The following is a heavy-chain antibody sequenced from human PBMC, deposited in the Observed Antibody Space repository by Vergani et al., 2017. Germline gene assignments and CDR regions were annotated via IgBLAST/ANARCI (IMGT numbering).Heavy chain of an antibody. J-gene: IGHJ3*02. CDR3: ARGCCSSTSCYPDAFDI. CDR1: GYTFTSYA. V-gene: IGHV1-3*01. CDR2: INAGNGNT. Sequence: QVQLVQSGAEVKTPGASVKVSCKASGYTFTSYAMHWVRQAPGQSLEWMGWINAGNGNTKYSQKFQGRVTITRDTSASTAYMELSSLRSEDTAGYYCARGCCSSTSCYPDAFDIWGQGTMVTVSA. D-gene: IGHD2-2*01.